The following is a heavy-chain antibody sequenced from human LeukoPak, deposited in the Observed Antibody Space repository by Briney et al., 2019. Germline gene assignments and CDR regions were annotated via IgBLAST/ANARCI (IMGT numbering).Heavy chain of an antibody. CDR1: GFTFGSYW. CDR3: AREEMIVENYFDY. Sequence: PGGSLRLSCAASGFTFGSYWMSWVRQAPGKGLEWVANIKQDGSEKYYVDSVKGRFTISRDNAKNSLYLQMNSLRAEDTAVYYCAREEMIVENYFDYWGQGTPVTVSS. V-gene: IGHV3-7*01. CDR2: IKQDGSEK. J-gene: IGHJ4*02. D-gene: IGHD3-22*01.